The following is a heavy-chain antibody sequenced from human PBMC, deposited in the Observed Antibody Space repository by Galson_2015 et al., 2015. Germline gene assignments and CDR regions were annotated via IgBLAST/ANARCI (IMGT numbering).Heavy chain of an antibody. J-gene: IGHJ3*02. CDR1: GFTFSSYA. V-gene: IGHV3-30*01. CDR3: ARAPPPYDYIWGSYLFAAFDI. D-gene: IGHD3-16*02. CDR2: ISYDGSNK. Sequence: SLRLSCAASGFTFSSYAMHWVRQAPGKGLEWVAVISYDGSNKYYADSVKGRFTISRDNSKNTLYLQMNSLRAEDTAVYYCARAPPPYDYIWGSYLFAAFDIWGQGTMVTVSS.